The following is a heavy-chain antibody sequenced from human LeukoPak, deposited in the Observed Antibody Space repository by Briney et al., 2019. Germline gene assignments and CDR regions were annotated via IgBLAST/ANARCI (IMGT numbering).Heavy chain of an antibody. CDR2: ISAYNGNT. CDR3: ARDNGNYYCYYAMDV. J-gene: IGHJ6*02. D-gene: IGHD2-8*01. CDR1: GYTFNSYG. V-gene: IGHV1-18*01. Sequence: GASVKVSCKASGYTFNSYGISWVRQAPGQGLEWMGWISAYNGNTNYAQKLQGRVTMTTDTSTNTAYMELRSLRSDDTAVYYCARDNGNYYCYYAMDVWGQGTTVTVSS.